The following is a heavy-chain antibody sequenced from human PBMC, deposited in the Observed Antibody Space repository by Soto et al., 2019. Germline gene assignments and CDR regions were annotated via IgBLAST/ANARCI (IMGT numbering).Heavy chain of an antibody. CDR2: ISGSGGST. V-gene: IGHV3-23*01. Sequence: GGSLRLSCASSGFTFRSYAMSWVRQAPGKGLEWVSAISGSGGSTYYADSVKGRFTISRDNSKNTLYLQMNSLRAEDTAVYYCAKVSDDIVVVPAAMVPIDYWGQGTLVTVSS. CDR3: AKVSDDIVVVPAAMVPIDY. D-gene: IGHD2-2*01. J-gene: IGHJ4*02. CDR1: GFTFRSYA.